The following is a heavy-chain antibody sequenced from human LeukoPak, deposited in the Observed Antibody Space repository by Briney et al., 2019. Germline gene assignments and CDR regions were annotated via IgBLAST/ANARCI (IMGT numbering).Heavy chain of an antibody. CDR1: GFTFSSYS. CDR2: ISSSSSYI. CDR3: ARDRGVGYGGYSGYDYGSSWYFDL. J-gene: IGHJ2*01. V-gene: IGHV3-21*01. Sequence: PGGSLRLSCAASGFTFSSYSMNWVRQAPGKGLEWVSSISSSSSYIYYADSVKGRFTISRDNAKNSLYLQMNSLRAEDAAVYYCARDRGVGYGGYSGYDYGSSWYFDLWGRGTLVTVSS. D-gene: IGHD5-12*01.